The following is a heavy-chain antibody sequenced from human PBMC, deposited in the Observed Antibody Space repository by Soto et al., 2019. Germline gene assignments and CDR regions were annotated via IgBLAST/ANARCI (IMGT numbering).Heavy chain of an antibody. D-gene: IGHD3-22*01. V-gene: IGHV3-7*01. Sequence: EVQLVESGGGLVQPGGSLRLSCAASGFTFSSYWMSWVRQAPGKGLEWVANIKQDGSEKYYVDSVKGRFTISRDNAKNSMNLQMNSPRGEDTAVYYCARGTDYYESSGYFDYWGQGTLVTVSS. J-gene: IGHJ4*02. CDR1: GFTFSSYW. CDR2: IKQDGSEK. CDR3: ARGTDYYESSGYFDY.